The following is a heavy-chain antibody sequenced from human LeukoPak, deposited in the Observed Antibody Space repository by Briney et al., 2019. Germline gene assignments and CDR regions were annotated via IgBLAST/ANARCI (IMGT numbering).Heavy chain of an antibody. D-gene: IGHD3-22*01. Sequence: GGSLRLSCAASGFTFSSYAMSWVRQAPGKGLEWVAGISSDGSNKFYADSVQDRFIISKDNSTNTLNLQMSSLRVEDTAVFFCARGLYYYDTRGYFPLDTWGQGILVIVSS. CDR2: ISSDGSNK. J-gene: IGHJ5*02. CDR1: GFTFSSYA. CDR3: ARGLYYYDTRGYFPLDT. V-gene: IGHV3-30-3*01.